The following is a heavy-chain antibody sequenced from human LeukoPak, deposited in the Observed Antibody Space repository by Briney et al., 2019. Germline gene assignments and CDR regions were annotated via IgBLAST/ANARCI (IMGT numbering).Heavy chain of an antibody. CDR1: GYTFTSYG. J-gene: IGHJ4*02. D-gene: IGHD2-2*03. CDR3: ARVDIVVVPAASFDY. CDR2: ISAYNGNT. Sequence: ASVKVSCKASGYTFTSYGISCVRQAPGQGLEWMGWISAYNGNTNYAQKLQGRVTMTTDTSTSTAYMELRSLRSDDTAVYYCARVDIVVVPAASFDYWGQGTLVTVSS. V-gene: IGHV1-18*01.